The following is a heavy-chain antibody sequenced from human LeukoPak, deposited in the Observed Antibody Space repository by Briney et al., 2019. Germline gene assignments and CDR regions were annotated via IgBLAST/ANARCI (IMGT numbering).Heavy chain of an antibody. J-gene: IGHJ4*02. V-gene: IGHV3-15*01. CDR3: TTLGYCSGGSCNGY. CDR1: GFTLSNAR. Sequence: PVGSLRLSCAASGFTLSNARMSWVRQAPGKGLEWVGRVKSKSDGGITEYAAHVKGRFTISRDDSKNTLYLQMNSLKTEDTAVYYCTTLGYCSGGSCNGYWGQGTLVTVSS. CDR2: VKSKSDGGIT. D-gene: IGHD2-15*01.